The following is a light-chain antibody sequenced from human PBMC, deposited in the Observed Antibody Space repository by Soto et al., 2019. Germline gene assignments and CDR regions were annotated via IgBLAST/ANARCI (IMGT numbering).Light chain of an antibody. CDR3: RQFNSTSPYT. J-gene: IGKJ2*01. CDR1: QSISSW. Sequence: DIQMTQSPSTLSASVGDRVTITCRASQSISSWLAWYQQKPGKAPKLLIYKASSLENGVPSKFSGSESGTEFNLTISSLHSYYFACYYCRQFNSTSPYTFGQGNNLEIK. CDR2: KAS. V-gene: IGKV1-5*03.